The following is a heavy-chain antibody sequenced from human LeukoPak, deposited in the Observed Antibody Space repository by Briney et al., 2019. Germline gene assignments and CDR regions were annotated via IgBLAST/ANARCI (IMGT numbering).Heavy chain of an antibody. D-gene: IGHD3-9*01. CDR3: ARHGGEDYDILTGYYKVVWFDP. J-gene: IGHJ5*02. CDR2: IYYSGST. Sequence: PSETLSLTCTVSGGSISSYYWSWIRQPPGKGLEWIGYIYYSGSTNYNPSLKSRVTISVDTSKNQFSLKLSSVTAADTAVYYCARHGGEDYDILTGYYKVVWFDPWGQGTLVTVSS. V-gene: IGHV4-59*08. CDR1: GGSISSYY.